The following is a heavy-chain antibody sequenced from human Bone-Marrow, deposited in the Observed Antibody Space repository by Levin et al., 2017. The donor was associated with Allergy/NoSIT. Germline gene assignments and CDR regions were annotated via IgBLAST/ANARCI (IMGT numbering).Heavy chain of an antibody. CDR2: INPNSGVT. J-gene: IGHJ4*02. CDR3: AREHAPDFDRFDY. Sequence: RASVKVSCKASGYMFTGYYIYWVRQAPGQGLEWMGRINPNSGVTNYAQKFQGRVTMTRDTSISTAYMELSSLRSDDTAVYFCAREHAPDFDRFDYWGQGTLVTVSS. V-gene: IGHV1-2*06. CDR1: GYMFTGYY. D-gene: IGHD3-9*01.